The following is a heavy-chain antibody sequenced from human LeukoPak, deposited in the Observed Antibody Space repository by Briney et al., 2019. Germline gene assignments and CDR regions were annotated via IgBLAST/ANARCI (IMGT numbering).Heavy chain of an antibody. CDR3: ARDLGSHSSSWYSDWFDP. D-gene: IGHD6-13*01. J-gene: IGHJ5*02. CDR1: GYTFTGYY. V-gene: IGHV1-2*02. Sequence: GASVKLSCKASGYTFTGYYMHWVRQAPGQGLEWMGWINPNSGGTNYAQKFQGRVTMTRDTSISTAYMELSRLRSDDTAVYYCARDLGSHSSSWYSDWFDPWGQGTLVTVSS. CDR2: INPNSGGT.